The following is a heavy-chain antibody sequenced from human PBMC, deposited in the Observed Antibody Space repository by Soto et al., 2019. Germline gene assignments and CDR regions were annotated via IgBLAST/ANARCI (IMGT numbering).Heavy chain of an antibody. J-gene: IGHJ3*02. Sequence: ASVKVSCKASGYSFTSQYVHWVRQAPGQGLEWMGIINPNGGSITYAQKFQGRVTMTRDTSTSTVYMELSSLTSEDTAVYYCARTQGPGTGGGGTEPLDIWGQGTMVT. CDR3: ARTQGPGTGGGGTEPLDI. CDR2: INPNGGSI. CDR1: GYSFTSQY. V-gene: IGHV1-46*03. D-gene: IGHD1-1*01.